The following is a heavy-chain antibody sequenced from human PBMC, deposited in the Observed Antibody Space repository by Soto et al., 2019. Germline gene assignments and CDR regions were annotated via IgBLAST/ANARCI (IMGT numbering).Heavy chain of an antibody. CDR3: ATIGVSGYLAV. CDR2: NSHSGST. Sequence: SETLSLTCSVSGADINSGGFTWTWIRQHAGKGLEWLGYNSHSGSTDYNPSLKSRLSISGDTSKNHFSLTLTPVTAADAAVYYCATIGVSGYLAVWGQGTTVTVSS. CDR1: GADINSGGFT. D-gene: IGHD3-16*02. J-gene: IGHJ6*02. V-gene: IGHV4-31*03.